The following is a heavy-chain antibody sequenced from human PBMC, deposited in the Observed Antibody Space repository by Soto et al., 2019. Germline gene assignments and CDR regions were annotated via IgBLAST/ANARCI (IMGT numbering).Heavy chain of an antibody. CDR1: GASVSSGSNY. D-gene: IGHD1-26*01. V-gene: IGHV4-61*01. J-gene: IGHJ4*02. CDR2: IYYTGST. CDR3: ARDLSGSGFDY. Sequence: QVQLQESGPGLVKPSETLSLTCTVSGASVSSGSNYWSWIRQPPGKGLEWIGYIYYTGSTNYNPSRKSRVTISADTSKNQCSLRLNSVTAADTAVYYCARDLSGSGFDYWGQGTLVTVSS.